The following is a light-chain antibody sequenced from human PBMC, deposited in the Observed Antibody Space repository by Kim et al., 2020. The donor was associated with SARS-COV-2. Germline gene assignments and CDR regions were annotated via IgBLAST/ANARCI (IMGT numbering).Light chain of an antibody. CDR1: KLGDKY. J-gene: IGLJ2*01. V-gene: IGLV3-1*01. CDR3: QAWDSSTVV. Sequence: SYELTQPPSVSVSPGQTASITCSGDKLGDKYACWYQQKPGQSPVVVIHQDSKRPSGIPERFSGSNSGNTATLTISGTQAMDEADYYCQAWDSSTVVFGVGTKVTVL. CDR2: QDS.